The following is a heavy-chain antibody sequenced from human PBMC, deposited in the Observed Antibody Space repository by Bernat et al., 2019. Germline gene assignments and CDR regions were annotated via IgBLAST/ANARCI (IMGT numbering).Heavy chain of an antibody. J-gene: IGHJ3*02. CDR3: AKAGIAVLRDAFDI. V-gene: IGHV3-23*04. D-gene: IGHD6-19*01. CDR1: GFSFSNYA. CDR2: ISGSGGST. Sequence: EVQLVESGGGLVQPGGSLRLSCAASGFSFSNYAMSWVRQAPGKGLEWVSGISGSGGSTFYADSVKGRFTISRGNFKNTLYLQMNSLRAEDTAIYYCAKAGIAVLRDAFDIWGQGTMVTVSS.